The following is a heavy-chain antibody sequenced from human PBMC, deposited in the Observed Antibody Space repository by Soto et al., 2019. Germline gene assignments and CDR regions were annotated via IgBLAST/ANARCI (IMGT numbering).Heavy chain of an antibody. CDR1: GFTFSSYA. CDR2: IGESGTPT. D-gene: IGHD2-2*01. CDR3: ARYIPGVRYYGMDF. J-gene: IGHJ6*02. V-gene: IGHV3-23*01. Sequence: EVQLLESGGGLVQPGGSLRLSCAASGFTFSSYAMKWVRQAPGKGLEWVSRIGESGTPTYYADSVKGRFTISRDNSGNTLFLEMYSLRAEDTAVYYCARYIPGVRYYGMDFWGQGTTVTVSS.